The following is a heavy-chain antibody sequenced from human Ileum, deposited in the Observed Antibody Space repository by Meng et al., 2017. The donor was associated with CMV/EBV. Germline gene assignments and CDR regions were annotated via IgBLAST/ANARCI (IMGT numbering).Heavy chain of an antibody. Sequence: SLKISCAASGFTFDDYAMHWVRQAPGKGLEWVSSISWNSGSIGYADSVKGRFTISRDNAKNSLYLQMNSLRAEDTALYYCAKDSRELLWFGDWDAFDIWGQGTMVTVSS. CDR3: AKDSRELLWFGDWDAFDI. J-gene: IGHJ3*02. V-gene: IGHV3-9*01. CDR1: GFTFDDYA. D-gene: IGHD3-10*01. CDR2: ISWNSGSI.